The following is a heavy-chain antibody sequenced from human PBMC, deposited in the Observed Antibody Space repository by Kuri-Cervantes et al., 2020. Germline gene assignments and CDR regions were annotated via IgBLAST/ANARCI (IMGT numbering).Heavy chain of an antibody. CDR3: ARDGGHCSGGSCYSVVGWFDY. V-gene: IGHV3-11*04. J-gene: IGHJ4*02. Sequence: GESLKISCAASGFSFSDFYMNWIRQAPGKGLEWVSFISSSGSSMSYADSLKGRFTISRDNAKKSLYLQMNSLRDEDTAVYYCARDGGHCSGGSCYSVVGWFDYWGQGTLVTVSS. CDR2: ISSSGSSM. CDR1: GFSFSDFY. D-gene: IGHD2-15*01.